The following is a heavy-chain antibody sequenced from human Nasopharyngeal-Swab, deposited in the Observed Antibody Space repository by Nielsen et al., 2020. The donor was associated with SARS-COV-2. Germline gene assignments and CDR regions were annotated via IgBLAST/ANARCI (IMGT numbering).Heavy chain of an antibody. CDR2: IRSKGNNYAT. CDR3: TRCGGGCYSGRDY. V-gene: IGHV3-73*01. D-gene: IGHD2-15*01. Sequence: GGSLRLSCAAPGLTFSDSAIHWVRQASGEGLEWVARIRSKGNNYATAYSASVKGRFIIFRDDPTNTAYLQMNSLKTEDTAMYYCTRCGGGCYSGRDYWGQGTLVTVSS. CDR1: GLTFSDSA. J-gene: IGHJ4*02.